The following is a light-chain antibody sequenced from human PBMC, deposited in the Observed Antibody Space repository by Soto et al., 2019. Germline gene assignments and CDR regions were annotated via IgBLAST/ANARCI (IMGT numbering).Light chain of an antibody. CDR1: QSVRTY. CDR3: HQRSKWPLT. Sequence: EIVLTQSPATLSLSPGERATLSCRASQSVRTYLAWYQQKPGQAPRLLIYDASNRATDIPDRFSGSGSGTDFTLTISSLDPEDVAVYYCHQRSKWPLTFGGGTKVEIK. CDR2: DAS. V-gene: IGKV3-11*01. J-gene: IGKJ4*01.